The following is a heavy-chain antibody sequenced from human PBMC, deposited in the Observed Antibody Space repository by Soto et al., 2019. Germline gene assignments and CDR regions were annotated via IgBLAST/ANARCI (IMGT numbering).Heavy chain of an antibody. J-gene: IGHJ6*02. CDR1: GFTFSSYA. CDR2: ISSSGGST. CDR3: MRPAPRGRHYFYFGMDV. V-gene: IGHV3-23*01. D-gene: IGHD3-10*01. Sequence: EVQLLESGGGLVQPGGSLRLSCAASGFTFSSYAMSWVRQAPGKGLEWVSGISSSGGSTYYADSVKGRFTIPRDNSKNTLFLRMNRPRVEDTAVYYCMRPAPRGRHYFYFGMDVWGQGTTVTVSS.